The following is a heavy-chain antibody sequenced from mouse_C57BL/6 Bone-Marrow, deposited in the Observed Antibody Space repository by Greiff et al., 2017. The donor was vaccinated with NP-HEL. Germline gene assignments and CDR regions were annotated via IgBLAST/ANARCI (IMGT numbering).Heavy chain of an antibody. Sequence: QVQLQQPGAELVRPGTSVKLSCKASGYTFTSYWMHWVKQRPGQGLEWIGVIDPFDSYTNYNQKFKGKATLTVDTSSSTAYMQLSSLTSEDSAVYYCARLRLPFAYWGQGTLVTVSA. J-gene: IGHJ3*01. CDR3: ARLRLPFAY. V-gene: IGHV1-59*01. CDR1: GYTFTSYW. CDR2: IDPFDSYT.